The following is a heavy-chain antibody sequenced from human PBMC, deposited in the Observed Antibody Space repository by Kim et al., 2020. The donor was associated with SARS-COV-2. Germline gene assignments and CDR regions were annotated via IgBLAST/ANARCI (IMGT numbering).Heavy chain of an antibody. CDR3: ARVGAAAIHHYYYYYGMDV. D-gene: IGHD2-2*02. Sequence: ASVKVSCKASGYTFTSYYMHWVRQAPGQGLEWMGIINPSGGSTSYAQKFQGRVTMTRDTSTSTVYMELSSLRSEDTAVYYCARVGAAAIHHYYYYYGMDVWGQGTTVTVSS. V-gene: IGHV1-46*01. J-gene: IGHJ6*02. CDR2: INPSGGST. CDR1: GYTFTSYY.